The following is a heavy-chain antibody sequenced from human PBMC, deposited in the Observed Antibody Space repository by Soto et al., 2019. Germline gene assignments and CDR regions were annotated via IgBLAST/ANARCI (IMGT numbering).Heavy chain of an antibody. CDR3: ARILKGGTFDWLQIDC. CDR2: INWRDNK. V-gene: IGHV2-70*01. D-gene: IGHD3-9*01. CDR1: GFSLTTSRMC. Sequence: EIGPTLVNPTQTLTLTCTFSGFSLTTSRMCVTWIRQPPGKALEWLALINWRDNKYYTTSLKTRLTLSKDTSKNQVVLTLTNMDPVDTGTYYCARILKGGTFDWLQIDCWGQGTLVTVSS. J-gene: IGHJ4*02.